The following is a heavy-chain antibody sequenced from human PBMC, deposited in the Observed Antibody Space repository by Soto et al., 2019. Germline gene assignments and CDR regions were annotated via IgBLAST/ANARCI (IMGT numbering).Heavy chain of an antibody. CDR1: GFTFSDYY. CDR3: ARDRNGASITMVRGVINPYYYYGMDV. CDR2: ISSSGSTI. D-gene: IGHD3-10*01. J-gene: IGHJ6*02. Sequence: QVQLVESGGGLVKPGGSLRLSCAASGFTFSDYYMSWIRQAPGKGLEWVSYISSSGSTIYYADSVKGRFTISRDNAKNSLYLQMNSLRAEDTAVYYCARDRNGASITMVRGVINPYYYYGMDVWGQGTTVTVSS. V-gene: IGHV3-11*01.